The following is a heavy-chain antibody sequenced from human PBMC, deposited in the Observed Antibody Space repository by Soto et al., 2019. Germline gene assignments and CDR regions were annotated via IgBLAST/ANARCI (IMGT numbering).Heavy chain of an antibody. CDR3: ASPPNYYDSSGYYYYYYGMDV. J-gene: IGHJ6*02. D-gene: IGHD3-22*01. CDR1: GFTFSSYS. CDR2: ISSSSSTI. V-gene: IGHV3-48*04. Sequence: GGSLRLSCAASGFTFSSYSMNWVRQAPGKGLEWVSYISSSSSTIYYADSVKGRFTISRDNAKNSLYLQMNSLRAEDTAVYYCASPPNYYDSSGYYYYYYGMDVWGQGTTVTVSS.